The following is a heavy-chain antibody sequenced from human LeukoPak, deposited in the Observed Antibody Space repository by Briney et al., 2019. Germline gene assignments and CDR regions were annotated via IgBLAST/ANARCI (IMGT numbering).Heavy chain of an antibody. J-gene: IGHJ5*02. CDR2: INHSGST. D-gene: IGHD3-10*01. CDR3: ARGFGELKGGNWFDP. Sequence: PSETLSLTCAVYGGSFSGYYWSWIRQPPGKGLEWIGEINHSGSTNYNPSLKSRVTISVDTSKNQFSLKLSSVTAADTAVYYCARGFGELKGGNWFDPWGQGTLVTVSS. CDR1: GGSFSGYY. V-gene: IGHV4-34*01.